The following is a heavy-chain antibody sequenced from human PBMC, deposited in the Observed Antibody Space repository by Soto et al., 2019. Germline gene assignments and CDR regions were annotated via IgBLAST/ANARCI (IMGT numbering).Heavy chain of an antibody. CDR1: GGSISSSSYY. CDR2: IYYSGST. V-gene: IGHV4-39*01. CDR3: ARQGSGSYNAFDI. J-gene: IGHJ3*02. Sequence: SETLSLTCTVSGGSISSSSYYWGWVRQPPGKGLEWIGTIYYSGSTYYNPSLKSRVTISVDTSKNQFSLKLSSVTAADTAVYYCARQGSGSYNAFDIWGQGTVVTVSS. D-gene: IGHD1-26*01.